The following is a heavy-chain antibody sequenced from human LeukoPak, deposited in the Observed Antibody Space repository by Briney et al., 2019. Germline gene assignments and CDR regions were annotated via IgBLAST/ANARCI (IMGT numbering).Heavy chain of an antibody. V-gene: IGHV3-7*01. CDR2: IKQDGSEK. CDR1: GFTFSSYW. Sequence: GGSLRLSCAASGFTFSSYWMSWVRQAPGKGLEWVANIKQDGSEKYYVDSVKGRFTISRDNAKKSLYLEMNSLRAEDTAVYYCARDRLGAEYDYWGQGTLVSVSS. CDR3: ARDRLGAEYDY. D-gene: IGHD3-16*01. J-gene: IGHJ4*02.